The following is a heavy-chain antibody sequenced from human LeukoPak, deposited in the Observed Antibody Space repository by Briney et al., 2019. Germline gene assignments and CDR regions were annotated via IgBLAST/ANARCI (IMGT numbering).Heavy chain of an antibody. CDR1: GFTFSSYG. CDR2: IWYDGSNK. D-gene: IGHD3-10*01. Sequence: GGSLRLPCAASGFTFSSYGMHWVRQAPGKGLEWVAVIWYDGSNKYYADSVKGRFTISRDNSKNTLYLQMNSLRAEDTAVYYCARGPKSGWFGELFWFWGQGTLVTVSS. CDR3: ARGPKSGWFGELFWF. J-gene: IGHJ4*02. V-gene: IGHV3-33*01.